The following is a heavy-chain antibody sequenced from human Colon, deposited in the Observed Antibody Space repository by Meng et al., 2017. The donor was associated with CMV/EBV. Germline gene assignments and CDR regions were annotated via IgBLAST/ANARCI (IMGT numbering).Heavy chain of an antibody. CDR1: GYTFTNFG. V-gene: IGHV1-18*01. CDR3: ARELARGGY. J-gene: IGHJ4*02. Sequence: QAQLVQSGAEVKKPGASVKVSCKTSGYTFTNFGISWVRQAPGQGLEWMAYISPYNGDTNYAQRFQGRVALTTDTSTSTVYMELGSLTSDDTAMYYCARELARGGYWGQGTLVTVSS. CDR2: ISPYNGDT.